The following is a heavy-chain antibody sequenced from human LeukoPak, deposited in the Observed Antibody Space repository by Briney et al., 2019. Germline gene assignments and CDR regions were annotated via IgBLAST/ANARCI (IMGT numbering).Heavy chain of an antibody. Sequence: SETLSLTCTVSGGSISNYYWSWIRQPAGKGLEWIGRVHSSRGSNYNPSLKSRVTMSVDTSKNQVSLKLIAVTAADSAVYYCARENWNYGEDFWGQGALVTVSS. CDR2: VHSSRGS. CDR1: GGSISNYY. D-gene: IGHD1-7*01. CDR3: ARENWNYGEDF. J-gene: IGHJ4*02. V-gene: IGHV4-4*07.